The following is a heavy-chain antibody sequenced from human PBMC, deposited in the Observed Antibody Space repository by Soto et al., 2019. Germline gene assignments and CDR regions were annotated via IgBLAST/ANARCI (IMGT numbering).Heavy chain of an antibody. Sequence: QVQLVESGGGVVQPGRSLRLSCAASGFTFSSYGMHWVRQAPGKGLEWVAVIWYDGSNKYYADSVKGRFTISRDNSKNTLYLQMNSLRAEDTAVYYCARELGYFDSLMEAPTWFDYWGQGTLVTVSS. CDR1: GFTFSSYG. D-gene: IGHD3-9*01. CDR3: ARELGYFDSLMEAPTWFDY. V-gene: IGHV3-33*01. CDR2: IWYDGSNK. J-gene: IGHJ4*02.